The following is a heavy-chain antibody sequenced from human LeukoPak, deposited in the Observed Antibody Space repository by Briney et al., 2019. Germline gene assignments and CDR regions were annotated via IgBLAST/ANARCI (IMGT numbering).Heavy chain of an antibody. J-gene: IGHJ5*02. CDR3: ARYQIPAAAKPKWFDP. D-gene: IGHD2-2*01. V-gene: IGHV1-69*05. Sequence: SVKVSCKASGGTFSSYAISWVRQAPGQGLEWMGRIIPIFGTANYAQKFQGRVTITTDESTSTAYMELSSLRSEDTAVYYCARYQIPAAAKPKWFDPWRQGTLVTVSS. CDR2: IIPIFGTA. CDR1: GGTFSSYA.